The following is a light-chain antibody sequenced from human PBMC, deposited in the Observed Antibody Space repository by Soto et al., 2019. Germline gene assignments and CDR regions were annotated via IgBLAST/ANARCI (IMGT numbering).Light chain of an antibody. J-gene: IGLJ3*02. Sequence: SYELTQPPPVSVVPGQTARITCGGNNIGGKSVHWYQQKPGQAPVLVVYDDSARPSGIPERLSGSNSGNTATLTISRVEVGDEADYYCQVWDSSSDHWVFGGGTQLTVL. V-gene: IGLV3-21*02. CDR3: QVWDSSSDHWV. CDR1: NIGGKS. CDR2: DDS.